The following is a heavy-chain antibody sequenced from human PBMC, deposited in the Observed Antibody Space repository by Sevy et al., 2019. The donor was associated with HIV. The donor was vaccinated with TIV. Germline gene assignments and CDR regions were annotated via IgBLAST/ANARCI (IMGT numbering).Heavy chain of an antibody. J-gene: IGHJ3*02. CDR2: IKPDGSEQ. CDR1: GFTFSSYW. CDR3: ARGDFSEKGSRSGFFVEAFDI. V-gene: IGHV3-7*01. Sequence: GGSLRLSCAASGFTFSSYWMSWVRQAPGKGLEWVANIKPDGSEQFYVDSVKGRFTVSRDNAGSSLYLQMNSLRAEDTSLYYCARGDFSEKGSRSGFFVEAFDIWGQGTMVTVSS. D-gene: IGHD3-22*01.